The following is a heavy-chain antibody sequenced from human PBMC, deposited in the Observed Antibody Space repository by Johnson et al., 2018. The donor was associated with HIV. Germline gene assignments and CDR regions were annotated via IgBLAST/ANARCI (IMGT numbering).Heavy chain of an antibody. Sequence: VQLVESGGGVVQPGGSLRLSCAASGFTVSSNYMSWVRQAPGKGLEWVSVIYSGGSTYYADSVKGRFTISRDISKNTLYLQMNSLRAEDTAVYYCAKDLTSFIVGANDAFDIWGQGTMVTV. V-gene: IGHV3-66*01. D-gene: IGHD1-26*01. J-gene: IGHJ3*02. CDR1: GFTVSSNY. CDR3: AKDLTSFIVGANDAFDI. CDR2: IYSGGST.